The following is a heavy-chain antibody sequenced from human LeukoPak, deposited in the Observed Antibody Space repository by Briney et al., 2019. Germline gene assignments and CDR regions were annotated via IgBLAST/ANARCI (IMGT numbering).Heavy chain of an antibody. J-gene: IGHJ4*02. V-gene: IGHV3-23*01. CDR3: AKIRRQLVPFDY. Sequence: GGSLRLSCAASGFTFSTSAMSWVRQAPGQGLEWVSTISDTGGSTYYADSVKGRFTISRDNSKNTLYLRMHSLRAEDTAVYYCAKIRRQLVPFDYWGQGTLVTVSS. CDR2: ISDTGGST. D-gene: IGHD6-13*01. CDR1: GFTFSTSA.